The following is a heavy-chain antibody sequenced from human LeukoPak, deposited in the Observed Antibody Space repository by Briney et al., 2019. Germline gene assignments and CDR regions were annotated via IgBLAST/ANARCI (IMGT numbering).Heavy chain of an antibody. CDR3: ASALLWFGELLPWFDP. V-gene: IGHV1-2*02. D-gene: IGHD3-10*01. J-gene: IGHJ5*02. CDR1: GYTFTGYY. Sequence: ASVKVSCTASGYTFTGYYMHWVRQAPGQGLEWMGWINPNSGGTNYAQKFQGRVTMTRDTSISTAYMELSRLRSDDTAVYYCASALLWFGELLPWFDPWGQGTLVTVSS. CDR2: INPNSGGT.